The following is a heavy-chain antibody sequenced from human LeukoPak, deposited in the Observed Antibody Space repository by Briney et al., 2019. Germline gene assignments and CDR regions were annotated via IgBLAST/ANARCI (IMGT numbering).Heavy chain of an antibody. V-gene: IGHV3-33*08. Sequence: GGSLRLSCAASGFTFSSSAMSWVRQAPGKGLEWVAVIWYDGSNKYYADSVKGRFTISRDNSKNTLYLRMNSLRAEDTAVYYCARDVFRYDSSGYYRPDWYFDLWGRGTLVTVSS. CDR1: GFTFSSSA. D-gene: IGHD3-22*01. CDR2: IWYDGSNK. CDR3: ARDVFRYDSSGYYRPDWYFDL. J-gene: IGHJ2*01.